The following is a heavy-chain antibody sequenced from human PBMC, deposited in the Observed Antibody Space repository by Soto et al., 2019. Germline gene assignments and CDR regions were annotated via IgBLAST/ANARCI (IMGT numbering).Heavy chain of an antibody. J-gene: IGHJ4*02. D-gene: IGHD3-3*01. CDR1: GFTFSNAW. V-gene: IGHV3-15*07. CDR2: IKSKTDGGTT. Sequence: GGSLRLSCAASGFTFSNAWMNWVRQAPGKGLEWVGRIKSKTDGGTTDYAAPVKGRFTISRDDSKNTLYLHMNSLKTEETAVFFCTTHGNDYVFGSGYVLDYWGQGSVVTVSS. CDR3: TTHGNDYVFGSGYVLDY.